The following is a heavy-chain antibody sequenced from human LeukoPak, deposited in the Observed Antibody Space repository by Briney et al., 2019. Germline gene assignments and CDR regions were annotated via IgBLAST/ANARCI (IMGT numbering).Heavy chain of an antibody. Sequence: SETLSLTCAVYGGSFSGYYWSWIRQPPGKGLEWIGEINHSGSTNYNPSLKSRVTISVDRSKNQFSLKLSSLTAADTAVYYCARSAAGHQYYFDYWGRGTLVTVSS. CDR3: ARSAAGHQYYFDY. CDR2: INHSGST. CDR1: GGSFSGYY. D-gene: IGHD2-2*01. J-gene: IGHJ4*02. V-gene: IGHV4-34*01.